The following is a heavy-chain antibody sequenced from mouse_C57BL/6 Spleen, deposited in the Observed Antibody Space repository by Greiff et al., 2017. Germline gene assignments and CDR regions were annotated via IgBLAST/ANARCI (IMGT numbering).Heavy chain of an antibody. CDR3: ARDERLFAY. J-gene: IGHJ3*01. CDR1: GFTFSSYA. V-gene: IGHV5-4*01. CDR2: ISDGGSYT. Sequence: EVKLQESGGGLVKPGGSLKLSCAASGFTFSSYAMSWVRQTPEKRLEWVATISDGGSYTYYPDNVKGRFTISRDNAKNNLYLQMSHLKSEDTAMYYCARDERLFAYWGQGTLVTVSA. D-gene: IGHD3-2*02.